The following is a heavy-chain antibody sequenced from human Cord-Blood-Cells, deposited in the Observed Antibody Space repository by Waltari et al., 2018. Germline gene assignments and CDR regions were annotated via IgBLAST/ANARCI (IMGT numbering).Heavy chain of an antibody. J-gene: IGHJ3*02. Sequence: EVQLVQSGAEVKKPGESLKISCKGSGYSFTSYWIGWVRQMPGKGLEWMGVIFPGDPDTRYRPSFQGQVTISADKSLSTAYLQWSSLKASDTAMYYCARQLFVGATAFDIWGQGTMVTVSS. CDR3: ARQLFVGATAFDI. CDR1: GYSFTSYW. V-gene: IGHV5-51*01. CDR2: IFPGDPDT. D-gene: IGHD1-26*01.